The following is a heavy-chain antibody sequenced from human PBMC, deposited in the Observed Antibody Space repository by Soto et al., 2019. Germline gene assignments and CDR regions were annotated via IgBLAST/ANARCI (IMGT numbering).Heavy chain of an antibody. J-gene: IGHJ5*02. Sequence: PSETLSLTCTVSGGSFGSSAYYWGWIRRAPGKGLEWIGSINSSGSTFSNPSLKSRVTLSVDTSKNQFSLKLTSVTAADTALYYCSRRAPEGFDPWGREPWSPSPQ. V-gene: IGHV4-39*01. CDR2: INSSGST. CDR1: GGSFGSSAYY. CDR3: SRRAPEGFDP.